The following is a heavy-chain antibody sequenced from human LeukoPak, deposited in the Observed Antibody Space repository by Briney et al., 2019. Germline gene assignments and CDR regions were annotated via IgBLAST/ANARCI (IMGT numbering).Heavy chain of an antibody. CDR1: GFTFRSYP. V-gene: IGHV3-21*05. J-gene: IGHJ4*02. CDR2: ISGSGEYV. D-gene: IGHD3-9*01. Sequence: GGSLRLSCAASGFTFRSYPMIWVRQAPVKGLECVSYISGSGEYVKYADSVKGRFTISRDNGRNSIFLQMSSLRVDDTAVYYCARVVDGVTGADYWGQGALVIVSS. CDR3: ARVVDGVTGADY.